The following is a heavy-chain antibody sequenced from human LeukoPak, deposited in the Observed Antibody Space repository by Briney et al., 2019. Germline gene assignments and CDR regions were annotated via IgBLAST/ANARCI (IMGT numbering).Heavy chain of an antibody. CDR2: ISDSGGIT. V-gene: IGHV3-23*01. CDR1: GFTVIDNY. J-gene: IGHJ4*02. D-gene: IGHD6-6*01. Sequence: PGGSLRLSCAASGFTVIDNYMTWVRQAPGKGPEWVSFISDSGGITYYADSVKGRFTISRDNSKNTLYLQMNSLRAEDTAVYYCAKNTQYSGYYDCWGQGTLVAVSS. CDR3: AKNTQYSGYYDC.